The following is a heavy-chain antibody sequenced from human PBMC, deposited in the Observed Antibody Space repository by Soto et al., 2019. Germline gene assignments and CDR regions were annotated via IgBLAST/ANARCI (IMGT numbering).Heavy chain of an antibody. D-gene: IGHD3-10*01. CDR2: IKNKANSYTT. CDR1: GFTFSDHY. J-gene: IGHJ4*02. CDR3: GRVRLGVSTRGFDY. V-gene: IGHV3-72*01. Sequence: GSLRLSCAASGFTFSDHYMDWVRQAPGKGLEWVGRIKNKANSYTTEYAASVKGRFTIARDDSTNSLYLQMNSLQTEDTAFYYCGRVRLGVSTRGFDYWGKGTLVTV.